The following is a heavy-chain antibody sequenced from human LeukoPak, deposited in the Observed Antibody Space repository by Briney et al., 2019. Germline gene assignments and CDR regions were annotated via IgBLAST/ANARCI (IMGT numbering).Heavy chain of an antibody. CDR1: GGSFSGYY. CDR2: INHSGST. V-gene: IGHV4-34*01. Sequence: PSETLSLTCAVYGGSFSGYYWSWIRQPPGKGLEWIGEINHSGSTNYNPSLKSRVTISVDTSKNQFSLKLSSVTAADTAVYYCARAGYSYGWGDFDYWGQGTLVTVSS. J-gene: IGHJ4*02. D-gene: IGHD5-18*01. CDR3: ARAGYSYGWGDFDY.